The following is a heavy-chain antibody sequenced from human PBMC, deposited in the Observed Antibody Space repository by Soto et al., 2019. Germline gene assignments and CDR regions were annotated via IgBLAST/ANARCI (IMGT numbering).Heavy chain of an antibody. CDR1: GGSISSSNW. D-gene: IGHD2-8*01. V-gene: IGHV4-4*02. Sequence: TSETLSLTCAVSGGSISSSNWWSWVRQPPGKGLEWIGEIYHSGSTNYNPSLKSRVTISVDKSKNQCSLKLSSVTAADTAVYYCARVYCTNGVCYVYGMDVWGQGTTVTVSS. CDR3: ARVYCTNGVCYVYGMDV. J-gene: IGHJ6*02. CDR2: IYHSGST.